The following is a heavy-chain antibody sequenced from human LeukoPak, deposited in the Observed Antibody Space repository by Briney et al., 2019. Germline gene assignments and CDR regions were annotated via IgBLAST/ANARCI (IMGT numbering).Heavy chain of an antibody. CDR3: AREPGYSSGWHNYNWFDP. D-gene: IGHD6-19*01. Sequence: GGSLRLSCAASGFTFSSYWMHWVRQAPGKGLVWVSRINSDGSSTSYADSVKGRFTISRDNAKNTLYLQMNSLRAEDTAVHYCAREPGYSSGWHNYNWFDPWGQGTLVTVSS. J-gene: IGHJ5*02. CDR2: INSDGSST. V-gene: IGHV3-74*01. CDR1: GFTFSSYW.